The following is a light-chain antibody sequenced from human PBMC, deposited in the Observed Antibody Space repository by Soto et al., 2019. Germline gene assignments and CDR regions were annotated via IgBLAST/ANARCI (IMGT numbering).Light chain of an antibody. J-gene: IGKJ1*01. CDR1: QSVSSSN. Sequence: DIVLTQSPGTLSLSPGARATLSCRASQSVSSSNLAWYQQKPAQAPRLIIYAASRRAPGIPERFSGSSSGTDVTLTISRLEPEDGEVYYGQQYLPSPKTFGQGTKVEIK. V-gene: IGKV3-20*01. CDR2: AAS. CDR3: QQYLPSPKT.